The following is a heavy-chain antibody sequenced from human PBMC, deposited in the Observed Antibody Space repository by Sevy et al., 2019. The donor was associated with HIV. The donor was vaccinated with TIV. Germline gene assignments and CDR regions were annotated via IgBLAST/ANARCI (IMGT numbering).Heavy chain of an antibody. J-gene: IGHJ4*02. V-gene: IGHV6-1*01. CDR2: TYYRSKWYN. D-gene: IGHD1-1*01. CDR3: AREDWNDANFDY. Sequence: SQTLSLTCAISGDSVSNDFAAWNWIRQSPSRGLEWLGRTYYRSKWYNDYAVFVNSRITINPDTSKNQFSLQLNSVTPEDTAVYYCAREDWNDANFDYWGQGTLVTVSS. CDR1: GDSVSNDFAA.